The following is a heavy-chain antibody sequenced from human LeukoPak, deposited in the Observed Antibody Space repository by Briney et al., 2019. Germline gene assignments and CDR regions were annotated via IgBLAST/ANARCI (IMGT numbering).Heavy chain of an antibody. CDR1: GFTFSSYA. Sequence: PGGSLRLSCAASGFTFSSYAMSWVRQAPGKGLEWVSAISGSGGSTYYADSVKGRFTISRDNSKNTLYLQMNSLRAEDTAVYYCAKDLKVLWHGRHYFDYWGQGTLVTVSS. D-gene: IGHD1-14*01. J-gene: IGHJ4*02. CDR2: ISGSGGST. CDR3: AKDLKVLWHGRHYFDY. V-gene: IGHV3-23*01.